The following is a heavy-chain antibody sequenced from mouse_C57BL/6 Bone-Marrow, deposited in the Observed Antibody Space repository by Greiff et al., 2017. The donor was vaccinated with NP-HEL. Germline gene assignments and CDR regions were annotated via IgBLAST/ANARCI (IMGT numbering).Heavy chain of an antibody. V-gene: IGHV1-52*01. D-gene: IGHD1-1*01. CDR2: IDPSDSET. Sequence: VQLQQPGAELVRPGSSVKLSCKASGYTFTSYWMHWVKQRPIQGLEWVGNIDPSDSETPYNQKFKDKATLTVDKSSSTAYMQLSSLTSEDSAVYYCARCPYYYGYYYAMDYWGQGTSGTVSS. CDR3: ARCPYYYGYYYAMDY. J-gene: IGHJ4*01. CDR1: GYTFTSYW.